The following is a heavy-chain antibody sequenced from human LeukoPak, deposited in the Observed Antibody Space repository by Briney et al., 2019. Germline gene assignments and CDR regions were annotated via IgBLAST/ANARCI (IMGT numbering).Heavy chain of an antibody. V-gene: IGHV4-34*01. CDR1: GGSFSGYY. Sequence: SETLSLTCAVYGGSFSGYYWTWIRQPPGKGLEWIGEIDHSGSTNYNPSLKSRVTISVDTTKNQFSLKLSSVTAADTAVYYCARANSGWSINFDYWDQGTLVTVSS. CDR3: ARANSGWSINFDY. D-gene: IGHD6-19*01. J-gene: IGHJ4*02. CDR2: IDHSGST.